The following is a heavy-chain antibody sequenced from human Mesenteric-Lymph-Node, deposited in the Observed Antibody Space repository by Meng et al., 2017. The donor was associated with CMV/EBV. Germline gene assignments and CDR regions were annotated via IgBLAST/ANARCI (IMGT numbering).Heavy chain of an antibody. CDR3: ARDRFAPRYSYGNDY. V-gene: IGHV3-11*04. Sequence: GCTFSDYYRSWIRQAPGKGLEWVSYISSSSSTIYYAASVKGRFTISRDNAKNSLYLQMNSLRAEDTAVYYCARDRFAPRYSYGNDYWGQGTLVTVSS. D-gene: IGHD5-18*01. CDR2: ISSSSSTI. J-gene: IGHJ4*02. CDR1: GCTFSDYY.